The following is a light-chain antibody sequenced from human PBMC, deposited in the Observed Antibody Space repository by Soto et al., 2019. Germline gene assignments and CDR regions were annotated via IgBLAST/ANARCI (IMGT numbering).Light chain of an antibody. V-gene: IGKV1-5*01. Sequence: DIQMTQSPPTLSASVGDRVTITCRASQGISSWLAWFQQKPGKAPKLLIYDASSLESGVPSRFSGSGSGTEFTLTISSLQPDDFATYYCQQYNSYSRTFGQGTKV. CDR1: QGISSW. J-gene: IGKJ1*01. CDR3: QQYNSYSRT. CDR2: DAS.